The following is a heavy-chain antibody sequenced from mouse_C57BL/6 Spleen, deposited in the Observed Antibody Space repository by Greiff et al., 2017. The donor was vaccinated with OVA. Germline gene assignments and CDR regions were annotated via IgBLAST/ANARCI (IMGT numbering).Heavy chain of an antibody. J-gene: IGHJ4*01. D-gene: IGHD2-14*01. V-gene: IGHV10-1*01. Sequence: LVESGGGLVQPQGSLKLSCAASGFSFNTYAMNWVRQAPGKGLEWVARIRSKSNNYATYYADSVKDRFTISRDDSESMLYLQMNNLKTEDTAMYYCVRPLYDGGGYAMDYWGQGTSVTVSS. CDR1: GFSFNTYA. CDR3: VRPLYDGGGYAMDY. CDR2: IRSKSNNYAT.